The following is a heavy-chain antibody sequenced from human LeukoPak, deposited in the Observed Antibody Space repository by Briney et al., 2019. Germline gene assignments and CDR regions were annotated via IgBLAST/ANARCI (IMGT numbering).Heavy chain of an antibody. CDR2: INPNSGGT. V-gene: IGHV1-2*02. CDR3: ARGRDYYYGSGSYPDY. J-gene: IGHJ4*02. CDR1: GYTFTGYY. Sequence: ASVKVSCKASGYTFTGYYRHWVRQAPGQGLEWMGWINPNSGGTNYAQKFQGRVTMTRDTSISTAYMELSRLRSDDTAVYYCARGRDYYYGSGSYPDYWGQGTLVTVSS. D-gene: IGHD3-10*01.